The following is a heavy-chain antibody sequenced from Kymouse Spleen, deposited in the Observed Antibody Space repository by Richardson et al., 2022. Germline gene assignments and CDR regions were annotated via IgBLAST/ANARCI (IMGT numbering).Heavy chain of an antibody. CDR1: GGSISSSSYY. CDR2: IYYSGST. J-gene: IGHJ6*02. CDR3: ARQDNWNSYYYYYGMDV. Sequence: QLQLQESGPGLVKPSETLSLTCTVSGGSISSSSYYWGWIRQPPGKGLEWIGSIYYSGSTYYNPSLKSRVTISVDTSKNQFSLKLSSVTAADTAVYYCARQDNWNSYYYYYGMDVWGQGTTVTVSS. D-gene: IGHD1-7*01. V-gene: IGHV4-39*01.